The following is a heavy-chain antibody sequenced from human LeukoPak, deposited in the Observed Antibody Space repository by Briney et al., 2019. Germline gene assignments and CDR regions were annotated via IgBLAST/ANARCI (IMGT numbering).Heavy chain of an antibody. CDR2: VYGSGST. CDR3: ARGPFGSGNYYHYYYMDV. Sequence: PSETLSLTCSVSGYSISNGHYWGWIPQPPGQGLEWIGSVYGSGSTYYNTSLKGRATISVDTSKNQFSLSLNYVTVADTAVYFCARGPFGSGNYYHYYYMDVWGKGTTVTVSS. CDR1: GYSISNGHY. D-gene: IGHD3-10*01. V-gene: IGHV4-38-2*02. J-gene: IGHJ6*03.